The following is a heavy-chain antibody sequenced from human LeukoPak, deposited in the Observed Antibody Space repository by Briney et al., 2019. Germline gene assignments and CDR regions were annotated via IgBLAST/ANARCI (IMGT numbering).Heavy chain of an antibody. D-gene: IGHD3/OR15-3a*01. CDR2: IYYTGNT. CDR3: ARQTGSGLFILP. Sequence: SETLSLTCTVSGVSISSSNSYWGWIRQPPGKGLEWIGSIYYTGNTYYNASLKSRVTISIDTSKNQISLRLTSGTATDTAVYYCARQTGSGLFILPGGQGTLVTVSS. J-gene: IGHJ4*02. CDR1: GVSISSSNSY. V-gene: IGHV4-39*01.